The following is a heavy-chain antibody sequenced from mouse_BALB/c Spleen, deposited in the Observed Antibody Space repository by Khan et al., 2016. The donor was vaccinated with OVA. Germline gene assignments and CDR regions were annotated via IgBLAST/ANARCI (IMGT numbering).Heavy chain of an antibody. Sequence: QIQLVQSEPEVKKPGETVKISCKASGHTFTKFGMNWVKQAPGKGLKWMGWINTYTGEPTYADDFNGRFAFSLETSASTAYLQINNLKNEDTATYFCARPPYFSYVLDNWGQGTSVTGSS. CDR3: ARPPYFSYVLDN. CDR1: GHTFTKFG. V-gene: IGHV9-3-1*01. J-gene: IGHJ4*01. CDR2: INTYTGEP. D-gene: IGHD2-10*01.